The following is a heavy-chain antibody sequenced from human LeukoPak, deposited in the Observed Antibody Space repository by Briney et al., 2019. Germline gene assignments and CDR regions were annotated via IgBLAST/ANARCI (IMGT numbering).Heavy chain of an antibody. J-gene: IGHJ4*02. CDR1: GLTVSSNY. CDR2: TDRGGST. D-gene: IGHD3-16*02. CDR3: GATTLSATWNY. Sequence: GGSLRLSCAASGLTVSSNYMSWVRQAPGKGLEWVSVTDRGGSTYYADPVKGRFTISRDNSENTLYLQMNSLRTEDTAVYYCGATTLSATWNYWGQGTLVTVSS. V-gene: IGHV3-53*01.